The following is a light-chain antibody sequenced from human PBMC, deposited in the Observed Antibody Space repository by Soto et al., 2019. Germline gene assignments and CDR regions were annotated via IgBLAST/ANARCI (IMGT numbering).Light chain of an antibody. V-gene: IGLV2-14*01. Sequence: QSALTQPASVSGSPGQSITISCTGTSSDVGGYHYVSWYQHHPGKAPKLMIYEVSNRPSGVSNRFSGSKSGNTASLTISGLQAEDEADYFCSSYGSTSSRYVFGTGTQLTVL. CDR2: EVS. J-gene: IGLJ1*01. CDR1: SSDVGGYHY. CDR3: SSYGSTSSRYV.